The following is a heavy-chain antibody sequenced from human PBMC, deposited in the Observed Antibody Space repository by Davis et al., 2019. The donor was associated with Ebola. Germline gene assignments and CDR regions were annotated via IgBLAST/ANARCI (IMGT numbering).Heavy chain of an antibody. CDR2: IATKADNFAT. CDR1: EFTFSGST. V-gene: IGHV3-73*01. CDR3: TRQGYGSGNHLDSWFDP. J-gene: IGHJ5*02. D-gene: IGHD3-10*01. Sequence: PGGSLRLSCTASEFTFSGSTMHWVRQAPGKGLEWVGRIATKADNFATAYAASVKGRFSISRDDFKNTAYLQMNSLKTEDTAVYYCTRQGYGSGNHLDSWFDPWGQGTRVTVSS.